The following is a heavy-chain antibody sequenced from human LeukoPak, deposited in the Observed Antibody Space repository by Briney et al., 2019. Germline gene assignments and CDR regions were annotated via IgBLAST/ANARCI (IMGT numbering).Heavy chain of an antibody. Sequence: GGSLRLSCAASGFTFSRYWMHWVRQAPGKGLVWVSRIESDGTTTTYADSVKGRFTISRDNAKNTLYLQMNSLRAEDTAVYYRTRGQSSGYSSGDYWGQGTLVTVSS. J-gene: IGHJ4*02. CDR3: TRGQSSGYSSGDY. V-gene: IGHV3-74*01. CDR1: GFTFSRYW. D-gene: IGHD3-22*01. CDR2: IESDGTTT.